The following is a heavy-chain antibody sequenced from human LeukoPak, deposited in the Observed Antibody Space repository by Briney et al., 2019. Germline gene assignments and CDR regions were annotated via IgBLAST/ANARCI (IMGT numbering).Heavy chain of an antibody. J-gene: IGHJ4*02. D-gene: IGHD1-1*01. CDR3: ASGPLRWATGTRGWYY. V-gene: IGHV4-30-2*01. CDR1: GGSISSGGYY. CDR2: IFHTGNT. Sequence: SQTLSLTCTVSGGSISSGGYYWSWIRQPPGKGLEWIGYIFHTGNTYYNPSLKSRVTISVDTSKNQFSLKLSSVTAADTAVYYCASGPLRWATGTRGWYYWGQGTLVTVSS.